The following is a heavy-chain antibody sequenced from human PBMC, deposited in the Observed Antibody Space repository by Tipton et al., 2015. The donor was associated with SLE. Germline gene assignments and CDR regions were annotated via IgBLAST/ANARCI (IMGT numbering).Heavy chain of an antibody. CDR2: IYYTGTT. CDR3: ASEWEPLPFQH. D-gene: IGHD1-26*01. Sequence: TLSLTCTVSGGSFSSHYWSWIRQPPGKGLEWIGYIYYTGTTNYNPSLKSRVTISVDTSKNQFSLKLSSVTAADTAVYYCASEWEPLPFQHWGQGTLVTVSS. J-gene: IGHJ1*01. CDR1: GGSFSSHY. V-gene: IGHV4-59*08.